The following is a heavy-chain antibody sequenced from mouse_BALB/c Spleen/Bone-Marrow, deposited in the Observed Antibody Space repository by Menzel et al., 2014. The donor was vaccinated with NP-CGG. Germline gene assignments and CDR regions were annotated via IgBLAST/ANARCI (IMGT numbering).Heavy chain of an antibody. D-gene: IGHD4-1*01. Sequence: VQLKQSGGDLVKPGGSLKLSCAASGFTFSSYGMSWVRQTPDKRLEWVATISSGGIYTYYPDSVKGRFTISRDNAKNTLYLQMSSLKSEDTAMYYCTRRTGTDYYAMDYWGQGTSVSVSS. CDR3: TRRTGTDYYAMDY. CDR2: ISSGGIYT. CDR1: GFTFSSYG. J-gene: IGHJ4*01. V-gene: IGHV5-6*01.